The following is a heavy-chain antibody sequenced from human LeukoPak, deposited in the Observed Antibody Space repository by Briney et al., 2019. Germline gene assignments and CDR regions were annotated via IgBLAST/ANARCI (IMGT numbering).Heavy chain of an antibody. D-gene: IGHD2-15*01. CDR3: WRGGRYCSGGSCYYIY. CDR2: INPNSGGT. CDR1: GYTFTGYY. J-gene: IGHJ4*01. Sequence: ASVKVSCKASGYTFTGYYMHWVRQAPGQGLEWMGRINPNSGGTNYAQKFQGRVTMTRDTSISTAYMELSRLRSDDTAVYYCWRGGRYCSGGSCYYIYWGQGTLVTVSS. V-gene: IGHV1-2*06.